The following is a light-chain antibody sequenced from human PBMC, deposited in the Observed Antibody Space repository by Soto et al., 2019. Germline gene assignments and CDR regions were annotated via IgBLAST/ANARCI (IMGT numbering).Light chain of an antibody. CDR3: SSYTSSSTLVV. V-gene: IGLV2-14*01. CDR2: EVS. CDR1: SSDIGYYNY. J-gene: IGLJ2*01. Sequence: QSALTQPASVSGSPGQSITISCTGTSSDIGYYNYVSWYQQHPGKAPKLVMFEVSNRPSVVSNRFSGSKSDNTASLTISGLQAEDEADYFCSSYTSSSTLVVFGGGTKVTVL.